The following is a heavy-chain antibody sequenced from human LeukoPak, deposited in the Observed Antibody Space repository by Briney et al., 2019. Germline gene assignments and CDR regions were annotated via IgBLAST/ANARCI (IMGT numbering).Heavy chain of an antibody. CDR2: ITSDGTST. J-gene: IGHJ4*02. D-gene: IGHD6-6*01. Sequence: GGSLRLSCAASGFTFSNYWMDWVRQAPGKGLVWVSHITSDGTSTTYADSVKGRFTISRDNAKNTLYLQMNSLRAEDTAVYYCARDLGQYSSSSFDYWGQETLVTVSS. CDR1: GFTFSNYW. CDR3: ARDLGQYSSSSFDY. V-gene: IGHV3-74*01.